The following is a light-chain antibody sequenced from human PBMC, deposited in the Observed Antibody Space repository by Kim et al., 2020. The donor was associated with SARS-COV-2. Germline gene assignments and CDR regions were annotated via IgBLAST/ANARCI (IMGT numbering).Light chain of an antibody. CDR3: NSRDSSGNHLV. J-gene: IGLJ1*01. V-gene: IGLV3-19*01. CDR2: GKN. CDR1: SLRSYY. Sequence: LGQTVRITCQGDSLRSYYASWYQQKPGQAPVLVIYGKNNRPSGIPDRFSGSSSGNTASLTITGAQAEDEADYYCNSRDSSGNHLVFGTGTKVTV.